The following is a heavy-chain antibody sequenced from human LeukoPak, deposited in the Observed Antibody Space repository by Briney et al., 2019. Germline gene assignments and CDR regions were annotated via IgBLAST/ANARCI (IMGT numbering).Heavy chain of an antibody. V-gene: IGHV4-34*01. CDR3: ARGLRKSPDCSGGSCYDY. Sequence: SETLSLTCAVYGGSFSGYYWSWIRQPPGKGLEWIGEINHSGSTNYNPSLKSRVTISVDTSKNQFSLKLSSVTAADTAVYYCARGLRKSPDCSGGSCYDYWGQGTLVTVSS. CDR1: GGSFSGYY. J-gene: IGHJ4*02. D-gene: IGHD2-15*01. CDR2: INHSGST.